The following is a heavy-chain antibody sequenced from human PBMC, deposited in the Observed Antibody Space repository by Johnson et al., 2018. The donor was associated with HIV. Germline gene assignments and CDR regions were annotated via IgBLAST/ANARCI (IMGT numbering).Heavy chain of an antibody. J-gene: IGHJ3*02. CDR3: AREKASEFRELFHKKDASDI. CDR1: GFTFSSYG. D-gene: IGHD3-10*01. V-gene: IGHV3-30*03. CDR2: ISYDGSNK. Sequence: QVQLVESGGGVVQPGRSLRLSCAASGFTFSSYGMHWVRQAPGKGLEWVAVISYDGSNKYYADSVKGRFTFSRDNSKNTLYLQMNSLRAEDTAVYYCAREKASEFRELFHKKDASDIWGQGTMVTVSS.